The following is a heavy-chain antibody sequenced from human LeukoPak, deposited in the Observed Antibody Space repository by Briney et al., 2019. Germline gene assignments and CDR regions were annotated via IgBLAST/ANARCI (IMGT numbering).Heavy chain of an antibody. CDR2: IYYSGST. CDR1: GGSISSYY. V-gene: IGHV4-59*01. J-gene: IGHJ6*02. CDR3: ARVPARGIAARPRGMDA. Sequence: SETLSLTCTVSGGSISSYYWSWIRQPPGKGLEWIGYIYYSGSTNYNPSLKSRVTISVDTSKNQFSLKLSSVTAADTAVYYCARVPARGIAARPRGMDAWGQGTTVTVSS. D-gene: IGHD6-6*01.